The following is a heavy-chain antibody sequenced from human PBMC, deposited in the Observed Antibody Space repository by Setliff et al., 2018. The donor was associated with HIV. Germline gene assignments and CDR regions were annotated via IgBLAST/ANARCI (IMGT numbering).Heavy chain of an antibody. V-gene: IGHV4-39*07. Sequence: PLETLSLTCTVSGDSISTSPYSWGWIRQPPGKGLEWIGSIHYSGYTYYSPSLRTRVTISVDTSKNQFSLKLSSVTAADTAVYYCARDWGQRLVIPHWGQGTLVTVSS. CDR2: IHYSGYT. J-gene: IGHJ4*02. CDR1: GDSISTSPYS. CDR3: ARDWGQRLVIPH. D-gene: IGHD2-21*01.